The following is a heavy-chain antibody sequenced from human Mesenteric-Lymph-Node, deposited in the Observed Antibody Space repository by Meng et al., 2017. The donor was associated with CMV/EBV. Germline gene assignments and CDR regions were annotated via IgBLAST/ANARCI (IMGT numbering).Heavy chain of an antibody. D-gene: IGHD6-13*01. CDR1: VFSVSENY. CDR3: ASFPGYSSSWEYYYYGMDV. V-gene: IGHV3-11*04. Sequence: GESLKISCVGSVFSVSENYMNWVRQAPGKGLEWVSYISSSSSTIYYADSVKGRFTISRDNAKNSLYLQMNSLRAEDTAVYYCASFPGYSSSWEYYYYGMDVWGQGTTVTVSS. CDR2: ISSSSSTI. J-gene: IGHJ6*02.